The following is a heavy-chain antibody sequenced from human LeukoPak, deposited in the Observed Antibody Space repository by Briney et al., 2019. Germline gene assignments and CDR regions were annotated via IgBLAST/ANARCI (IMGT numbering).Heavy chain of an antibody. V-gene: IGHV3-21*04. J-gene: IGHJ4*02. CDR3: AKDWRYCSGGSCYNYYFDY. CDR2: ISSSSSYI. Sequence: GGSLRLSCAASGFTFSSYSMNWVRQAPGKGLEWVSSISSSSSYIYYADSVKGRFTISRDNSKNTLYLQMNSLRAEDTAVYYCAKDWRYCSGGSCYNYYFDYWGQGTLVTVSS. CDR1: GFTFSSYS. D-gene: IGHD2-15*01.